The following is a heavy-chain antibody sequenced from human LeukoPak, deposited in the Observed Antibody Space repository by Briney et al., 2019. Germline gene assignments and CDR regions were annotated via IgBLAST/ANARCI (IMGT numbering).Heavy chain of an antibody. D-gene: IGHD2-2*01. CDR1: GFTLSSYS. CDR2: ISSSSSYI. J-gene: IGHJ4*02. Sequence: GGSLRLSCAASGFTLSSYSMNWVRQAPGKGLEWVSSISSSSSYIYYADSVKGRFTISRDNAKNSLYLQMNSLRAEDTAVYYCASRPPIVVVPAAIERGNYWGQGTLVTVSS. CDR3: ASRPPIVVVPAAIERGNY. V-gene: IGHV3-21*01.